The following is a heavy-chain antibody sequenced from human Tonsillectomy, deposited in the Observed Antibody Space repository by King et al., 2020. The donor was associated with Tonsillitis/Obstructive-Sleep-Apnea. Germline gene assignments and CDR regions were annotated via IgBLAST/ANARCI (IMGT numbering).Heavy chain of an antibody. CDR1: GVTFSSYG. CDR2: ISYDGSNK. J-gene: IGHJ4*02. CDR3: AKDHTDLIRFLDY. D-gene: IGHD3-3*01. V-gene: IGHV3-30*18. Sequence: VQLVESGGGVVQPGRSLRLSCAASGVTFSSYGMHWVRQAPGKGLEWVAVISYDGSNKYYAESVKGRFTISRDNSKNTLYLQMNSLRAEDTAVYYCAKDHTDLIRFLDYWGQGTLVTVSS.